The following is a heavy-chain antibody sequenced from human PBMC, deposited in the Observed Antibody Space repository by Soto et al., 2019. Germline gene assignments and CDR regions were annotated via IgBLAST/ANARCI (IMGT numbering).Heavy chain of an antibody. CDR3: ALKRWSNFDY. V-gene: IGHV2-5*02. CDR2: IYWDDDK. Sequence: QITLKESGPTLMRPTQTLTLTCTFAGFSLTTSGVGVGWIRQPPGKALEWLAVIYWDDDKRYRPSLKSRLTITKDTSKNQVVLTVTNIDPVDTATYYCALKRWSNFDYWGQGTLVTVSS. D-gene: IGHD2-15*01. J-gene: IGHJ4*02. CDR1: GFSLTTSGVG.